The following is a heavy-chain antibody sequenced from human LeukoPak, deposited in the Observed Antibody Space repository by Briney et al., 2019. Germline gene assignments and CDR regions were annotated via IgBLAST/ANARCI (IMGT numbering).Heavy chain of an antibody. D-gene: IGHD6-19*01. CDR1: GFTFSSYW. CDR2: IKQDGSEK. V-gene: IGHV3-7*01. J-gene: IGHJ4*02. Sequence: GGSLRLSCAASGFTFSSYWMSWARQAPGKGLEWVANIKQDGSEKYYVDSVKGRFTISRDNAKNSLYLQMNSLRAEDTAVYYCASGPFIAVAVYYFDYWGQGTLVTVSS. CDR3: ASGPFIAVAVYYFDY.